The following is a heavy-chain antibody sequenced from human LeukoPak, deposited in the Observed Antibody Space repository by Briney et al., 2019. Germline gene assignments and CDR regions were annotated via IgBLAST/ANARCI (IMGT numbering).Heavy chain of an antibody. CDR3: ALGAYGSGSYYMDV. CDR1: GFTFSSYA. CDR2: ISGSGGST. V-gene: IGHV3-23*01. Sequence: GGSLRLSCAASGFTFSSYAMSWVRQAPGKGLEWVSAISGSGGSTYYADSVKGRFTISRDNSKNTLYLQMNSLRAEDTAVYYCALGAYGSGSYYMDVWGKGTTVTISS. J-gene: IGHJ6*03. D-gene: IGHD3-10*01.